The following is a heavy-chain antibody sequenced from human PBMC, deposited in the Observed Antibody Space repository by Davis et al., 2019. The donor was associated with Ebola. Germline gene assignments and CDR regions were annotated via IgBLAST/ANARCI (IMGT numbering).Heavy chain of an antibody. V-gene: IGHV1-18*01. Sequence: AASVKVSCKASGYTFTRYGITWVRQAPGQGLEWIGRINVYNGHTNYAQNFQGRVTVSTDTSTSIAYMELRSLRSDDTALYYCARDATTVTTIWFDPWGQGTLVTVSS. CDR2: INVYNGHT. CDR1: GYTFTRYG. CDR3: ARDATTVTTIWFDP. D-gene: IGHD4-17*01. J-gene: IGHJ5*02.